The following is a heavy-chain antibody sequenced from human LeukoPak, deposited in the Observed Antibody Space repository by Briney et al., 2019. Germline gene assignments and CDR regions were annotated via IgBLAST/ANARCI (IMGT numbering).Heavy chain of an antibody. CDR2: LVYDERS. D-gene: IGHD6-19*01. V-gene: IGHV3-33*01. Sequence: PGGSVRLSCAASGFPFSSYGMHWVRQAPGKGLEWVARLVYDERSDYADSVKGRFSISRDNSKNTLFLDMSDLRVEDTAVYYCARDLSAAFDFWGQGVLVTVSS. CDR3: ARDLSAAFDF. J-gene: IGHJ4*02. CDR1: GFPFSSYG.